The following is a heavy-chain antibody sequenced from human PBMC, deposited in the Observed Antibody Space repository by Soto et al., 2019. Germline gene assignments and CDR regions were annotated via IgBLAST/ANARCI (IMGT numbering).Heavy chain of an antibody. D-gene: IGHD3-3*01. V-gene: IGHV3-73*01. Sequence: GRSLRLSCAASGFTLSGSAIHWVRQASGKGLEWVGRIRSKANSYATVYAASVKGRFTISRDDSKNTAYLQMNSLKTEDTAVYYCTRPAAVRDFWNYNWFDPWGQGTLVTVSS. CDR3: TRPAAVRDFWNYNWFDP. CDR1: GFTLSGSA. CDR2: IRSKANSYAT. J-gene: IGHJ5*02.